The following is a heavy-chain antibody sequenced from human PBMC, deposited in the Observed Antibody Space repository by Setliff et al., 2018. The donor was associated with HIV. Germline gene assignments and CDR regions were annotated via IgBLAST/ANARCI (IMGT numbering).Heavy chain of an antibody. CDR2: ISSSSSTI. J-gene: IGHJ4*02. D-gene: IGHD6-13*01. CDR3: ARDESVGIAAAGY. V-gene: IGHV3-48*01. Sequence: GGSLRLSCAASGFTFSSYSMNWVRQAPGKGLEWVSYISSSSSTIYYAESVKGRFTISRDNAKNSLYLQMNSLRAEDTAVYYCARDESVGIAAAGYWGQGTLVTVSS. CDR1: GFTFSSYS.